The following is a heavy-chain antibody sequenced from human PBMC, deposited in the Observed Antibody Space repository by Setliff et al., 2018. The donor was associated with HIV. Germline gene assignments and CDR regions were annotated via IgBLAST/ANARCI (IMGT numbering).Heavy chain of an antibody. CDR3: ARYLVVVPVAVGGLDV. CDR1: GYTFTGNY. D-gene: IGHD2-2*01. CDR2: INPNSGGT. V-gene: IGHV1-2*02. J-gene: IGHJ6*02. Sequence: ASVKVSCKASGYTFTGNYIHWVRQAPGQGLEWMGWINPNSGGTNYEQKFQGRVTMTRDTSISTAYMELSGLTSDDSAVYYCARYLVVVPVAVGGLDVWGQGTTVTVSS.